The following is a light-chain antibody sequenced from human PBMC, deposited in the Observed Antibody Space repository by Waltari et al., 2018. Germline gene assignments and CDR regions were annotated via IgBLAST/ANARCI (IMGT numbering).Light chain of an antibody. CDR1: SSDVGGYNY. Sequence: QSALTQPASGSGSPGQSITISCTGTSSDVGGYNYVSWYQQHPGKAPTLMIYDVSNRPSGVSNRFSGSKSGNTASLTISGLQAEDEADYYCSSYTSSSTDVVFGGGTKLTVL. J-gene: IGLJ2*01. CDR3: SSYTSSSTDVV. V-gene: IGLV2-14*01. CDR2: DVS.